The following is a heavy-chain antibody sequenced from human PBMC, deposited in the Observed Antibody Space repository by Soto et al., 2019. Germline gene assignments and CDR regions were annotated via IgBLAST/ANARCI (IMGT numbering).Heavy chain of an antibody. CDR2: INPNSGGT. Sequence: ASVKVSCKASGYTFTGYYMHWVRQAPGQGLEWMGWINPNSGGTNYAQKFQGWVTMTRDTSISTAYMELSRLRSDDTAVYYCARDATPILQYQPLLCHFDYWGQGTLVTVSS. J-gene: IGHJ4*02. D-gene: IGHD2-2*01. CDR1: GYTFTGYY. V-gene: IGHV1-2*04. CDR3: ARDATPILQYQPLLCHFDY.